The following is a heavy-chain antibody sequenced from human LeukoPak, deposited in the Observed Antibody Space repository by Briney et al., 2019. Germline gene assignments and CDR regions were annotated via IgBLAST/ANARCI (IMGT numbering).Heavy chain of an antibody. Sequence: PSETLSLTCAVSGYPLSSGYYLAWIRQPPGKGLEWIGSIYHSGSTYYNPSLKSRVTISVDTSKNQFSLKLSSVTAADTAVYYCARLTTYPPEVLSGIDPWGQGTLVTVSS. CDR1: GYPLSSGYY. V-gene: IGHV4-38-2*01. CDR2: IYHSGST. J-gene: IGHJ5*02. CDR3: ARLTTYPPEVLSGIDP. D-gene: IGHD3-9*01.